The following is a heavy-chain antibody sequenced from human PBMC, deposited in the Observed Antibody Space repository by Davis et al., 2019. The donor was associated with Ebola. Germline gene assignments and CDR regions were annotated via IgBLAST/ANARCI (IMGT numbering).Heavy chain of an antibody. D-gene: IGHD2-2*01. CDR3: ARGGDCSSTSCYPYYFDY. V-gene: IGHV6-1*01. CDR2: TYYRSKWYN. CDR1: GDSVSSNSAA. J-gene: IGHJ4*02. Sequence: PSETLSLTCDISGDSVSSNSAAWNWIRQSPSRGLEWLGRTYYRSKWYNDYAVSVKSRITINPDTSKNQFSLQLNSVTPEDTAVYYCARGGDCSSTSCYPYYFDYWGQGTLVTVSS.